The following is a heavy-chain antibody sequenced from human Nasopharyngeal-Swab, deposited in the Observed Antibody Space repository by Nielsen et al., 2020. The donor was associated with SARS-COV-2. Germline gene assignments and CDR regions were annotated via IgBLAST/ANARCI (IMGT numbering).Heavy chain of an antibody. CDR2: IYPGDSDA. V-gene: IGHV5-51*01. Sequence: GESLKISCKGSGYRFTKYWIAWVRQMLGKGLESMGIIYPGDSDARYSPSFQGQVTISVDKSINATYPQWSSLKASDTAMYYCARLSSYVRVNYMDVWGKGTTVSVSS. CDR1: GYRFTKYW. D-gene: IGHD3-16*01. CDR3: ARLSSYVRVNYMDV. J-gene: IGHJ6*03.